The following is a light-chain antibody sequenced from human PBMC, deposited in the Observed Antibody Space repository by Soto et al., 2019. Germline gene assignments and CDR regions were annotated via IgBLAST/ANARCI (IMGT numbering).Light chain of an antibody. CDR2: GAS. Sequence: EIVLTQSPGTLSLSPGERATLSCRASQSVSISYLAWYQQRPGQAPRLLIYGASSGATGIPDRFSGSGSGTDFTLTINRLEPEDFAVYYCQQYDSSPPFALTFGGGTKVDIK. CDR1: QSVSISY. J-gene: IGKJ4*01. V-gene: IGKV3-20*01. CDR3: QQYDSSPPFALT.